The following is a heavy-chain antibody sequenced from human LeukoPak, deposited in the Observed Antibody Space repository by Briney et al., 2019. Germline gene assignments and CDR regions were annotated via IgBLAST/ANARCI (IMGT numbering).Heavy chain of an antibody. CDR1: GGSISSYY. CDR2: IYYSGST. D-gene: IGHD3-10*01. CDR3: ARGSLSTALDYYYMDV. Sequence: SETLSLTCTVSGGSISSYYWSWIRQPPGKGLEWIGYIYYSGSTNYNPSLKSRVTISVDTSKNQFSLKLSSVTAADTAVYYCARGSLSTALDYYYMDVWGKGTTVTVSS. J-gene: IGHJ6*03. V-gene: IGHV4-59*01.